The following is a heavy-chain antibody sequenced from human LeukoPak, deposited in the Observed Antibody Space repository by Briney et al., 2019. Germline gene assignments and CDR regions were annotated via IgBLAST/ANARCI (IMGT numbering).Heavy chain of an antibody. V-gene: IGHV3-53*01. CDR2: IYSGGST. D-gene: IGHD3-10*01. CDR1: GFTVSSYY. Sequence: RPGGSLRLSCAASGFTVSSYYMSWVRQAPGKGLEWVSLIYSGGSTYYADSVKGRFTLSRDNSKNTLYFQMNSLRADDTAVYYCARGRGIYYFDYWGQGTLVTVSS. CDR3: ARGRGIYYFDY. J-gene: IGHJ4*02.